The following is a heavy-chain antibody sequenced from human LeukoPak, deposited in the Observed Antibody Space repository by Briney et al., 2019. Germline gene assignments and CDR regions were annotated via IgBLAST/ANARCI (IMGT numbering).Heavy chain of an antibody. J-gene: IGHJ4*02. Sequence: SETLSLTCAVYGGSFSGYYWSWIRQPPGKGLEWIGEINHSGSTNYNPSLKSRVTISVDTSKNQFSLKLSSVTAADTAVYYCARVAAAGPDYWGQGTLVTVSS. V-gene: IGHV4-34*01. CDR3: ARVAAAGPDY. CDR2: INHSGST. D-gene: IGHD6-13*01. CDR1: GGSFSGYY.